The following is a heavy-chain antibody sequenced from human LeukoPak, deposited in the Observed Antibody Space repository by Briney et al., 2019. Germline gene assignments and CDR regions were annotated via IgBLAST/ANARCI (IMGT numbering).Heavy chain of an antibody. Sequence: GGSLRLSCAASGFTFSSYWMHWVRQAPGKGLVWVSRINTDGSSTSYADSVKGRFTISRDNAKNTLYLQMNSLRAEDTAVYYCAKDLRIRYYYGSGSPNWFDPWGQGTLVTVSS. CDR1: GFTFSSYW. CDR2: INTDGSST. V-gene: IGHV3-74*01. D-gene: IGHD3-10*01. CDR3: AKDLRIRYYYGSGSPNWFDP. J-gene: IGHJ5*02.